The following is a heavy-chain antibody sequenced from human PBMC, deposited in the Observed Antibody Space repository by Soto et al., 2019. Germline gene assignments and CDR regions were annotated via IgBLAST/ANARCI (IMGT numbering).Heavy chain of an antibody. CDR2: INAGNGNT. D-gene: IGHD6-13*01. CDR1: GYTFTSYA. V-gene: IGHV1-3*01. J-gene: IGHJ3*02. Sequence: ASVKVSCKASGYTFTSYAMHWVRQAPGQRLEWMGWINAGNGNTKYSQKFQGRVTITRDTSASTAYMELSSLRSEDTVLYYCARGRSSSPGFGDAFDIWGQGTMVTVSS. CDR3: ARGRSSSPGFGDAFDI.